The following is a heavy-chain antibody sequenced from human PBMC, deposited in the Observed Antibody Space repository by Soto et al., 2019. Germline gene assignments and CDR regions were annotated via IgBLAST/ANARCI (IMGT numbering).Heavy chain of an antibody. CDR1: GLPVAGSY. V-gene: IGHV3-53*01. CDR2: IYNDGTT. D-gene: IGHD3-10*01. J-gene: IGHJ6*02. CDR3: VRPLPSGQTHARDV. Sequence: PGGSLRLSCVASGLPVAGSYMAWVRQAPGKGLEWASVIYNDGTTYYSQSVEGRFTISRDTSKNTLYLQMDRLRDEDTAVYYCVRPLPSGQTHARDVWGQGTRVTVSS.